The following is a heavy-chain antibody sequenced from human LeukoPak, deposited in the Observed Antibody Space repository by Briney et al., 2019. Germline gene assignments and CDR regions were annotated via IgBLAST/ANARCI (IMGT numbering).Heavy chain of an antibody. Sequence: GASVKVSCKASGYTFTSYGISWVRQAPGQGLEWMGWINAYNGNTNYAQKLQGRVTMTTDTSTSTAYMELRSLRSDDTAVYYCARGSGIAAAGIGGDYWGQGTLVTVSS. J-gene: IGHJ4*02. CDR1: GYTFTSYG. D-gene: IGHD6-13*01. CDR3: ARGSGIAAAGIGGDY. V-gene: IGHV1-18*01. CDR2: INAYNGNT.